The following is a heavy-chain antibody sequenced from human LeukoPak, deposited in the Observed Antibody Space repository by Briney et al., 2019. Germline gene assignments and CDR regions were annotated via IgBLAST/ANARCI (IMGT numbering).Heavy chain of an antibody. V-gene: IGHV3-7*01. Sequence: GGSLRLSCAASGFTFSSYWMSWVRQAPGKGLEWVANIKQDGSEKYYVGSVKGRFTISRDNAKNSLYLQMNSLRAEDTAVYYCARGYGSGWYVDWFDPWGQGTLVTVSS. CDR3: ARGYGSGWYVDWFDP. CDR2: IKQDGSEK. J-gene: IGHJ5*02. CDR1: GFTFSSYW. D-gene: IGHD6-19*01.